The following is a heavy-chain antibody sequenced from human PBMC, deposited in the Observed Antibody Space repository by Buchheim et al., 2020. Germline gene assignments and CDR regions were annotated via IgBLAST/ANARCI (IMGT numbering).Heavy chain of an antibody. CDR3: ASERYDSSG. J-gene: IGHJ4*02. CDR2: ISYDGSNK. V-gene: IGHV3-30*03. D-gene: IGHD3-22*01. CDR1: GFTFSSYG. Sequence: VQLLESGGGLVQPGGSPRLSCAASGFTFSSYGMHWVRQAPGKGLEWVAVISYDGSNKYYADSVKGRFTISRDNSKNTLYLQMNSLRAEDTAVYYCASERYDSSGWGQGTL.